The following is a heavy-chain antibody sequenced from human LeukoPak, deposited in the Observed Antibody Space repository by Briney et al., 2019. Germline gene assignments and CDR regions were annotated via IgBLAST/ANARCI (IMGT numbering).Heavy chain of an antibody. D-gene: IGHD2-15*01. CDR1: GYTLTELS. V-gene: IGHV1-24*01. CDR2: FDPEDGET. CDR3: ARDARVASALDY. J-gene: IGHJ4*02. Sequence: ASVKVSCKVSGYTLTELSMHWVRQAPGKGLEWMGGFDPEDGETIYAQKFQGRVTMTEDTSTDTAYMELSSLRSEDTAVYYCARDARVASALDYWGQGTLVTVSS.